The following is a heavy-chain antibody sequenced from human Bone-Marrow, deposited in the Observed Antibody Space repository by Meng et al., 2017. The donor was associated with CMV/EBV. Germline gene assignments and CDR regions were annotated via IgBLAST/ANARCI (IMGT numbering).Heavy chain of an antibody. Sequence: GGSLRLSCAASGFTFSSYWMHWVRQAPGKGLVWVARIDIDGRRTTYADSVKGRFTISRDNTKSTLYLQMNSLRAEDTAVYYCARDRDSTYYGGWLDPWGQGTLVTVSS. CDR2: IDIDGRRT. D-gene: IGHD3-3*01. J-gene: IGHJ5*02. CDR1: GFTFSSYW. CDR3: ARDRDSTYYGGWLDP. V-gene: IGHV3-74*01.